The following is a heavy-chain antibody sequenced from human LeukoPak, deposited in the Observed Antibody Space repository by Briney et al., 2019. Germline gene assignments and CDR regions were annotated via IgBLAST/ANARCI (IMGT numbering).Heavy chain of an antibody. CDR2: INQDGTEK. V-gene: IGHV3-7*01. J-gene: IGHJ4*02. CDR1: GFTFTTYW. Sequence: GRSLRLSCAVSGFTFTTYWMSWVRQFPGRGLEWVANINQDGTEKYYADSVKGRFTISRDNSKNTLYLQMNSLRAEDTAVYYCGAAYYFDYWGQGTLVTVSS. D-gene: IGHD6-13*01. CDR3: GAAYYFDY.